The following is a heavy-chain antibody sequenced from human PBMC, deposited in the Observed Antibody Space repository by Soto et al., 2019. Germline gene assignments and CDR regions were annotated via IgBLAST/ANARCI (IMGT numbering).Heavy chain of an antibody. CDR2: VKQDGSEE. CDR1: GYSISTYW. Sequence: VGSLRLSCAASGYSISTYWMSWVRQAPGKGLEWVANVKQDGSEEYYVDSVKGRFTISRDNAKNSLYLQMNSLRAEDTAVYYCTALATARVKSAGYWGQGTLVTVSS. J-gene: IGHJ4*02. D-gene: IGHD5-18*01. V-gene: IGHV3-7*01. CDR3: TALATARVKSAGY.